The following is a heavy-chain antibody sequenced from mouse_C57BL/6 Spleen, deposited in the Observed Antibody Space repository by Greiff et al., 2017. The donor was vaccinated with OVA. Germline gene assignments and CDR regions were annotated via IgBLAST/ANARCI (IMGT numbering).Heavy chain of an antibody. Sequence: QVHVKQPGTELVKPGASVKLSCKASGYTFTSYWMHWVKQRPGQGLEWIGNINPSNGGTNYNEKFKSKATLTVDKSSSTAYMQLSSLTSEDSAVYYCAREGGYYGNYGGFDYWGQGTTLTVSS. J-gene: IGHJ2*01. CDR2: INPSNGGT. CDR3: AREGGYYGNYGGFDY. D-gene: IGHD2-1*01. V-gene: IGHV1-53*01. CDR1: GYTFTSYW.